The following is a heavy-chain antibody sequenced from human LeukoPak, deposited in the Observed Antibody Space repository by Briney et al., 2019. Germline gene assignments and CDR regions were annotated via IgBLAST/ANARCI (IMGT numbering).Heavy chain of an antibody. V-gene: IGHV1-18*01. CDR1: GYTFTSYG. D-gene: IGHD3-22*01. CDR2: ISAYNGNT. CDR3: ARVDDSSGYYYYYMDV. J-gene: IGHJ6*03. Sequence: ASVKVSCKASGYTFTSYGISWVRQAPGQGLEWMGWISAYNGNTNYAQKLQGRVTMTTDTSTSTAYMELRSLRSEDTAVYYCARVDDSSGYYYYYMDVWGKGTTVTVSS.